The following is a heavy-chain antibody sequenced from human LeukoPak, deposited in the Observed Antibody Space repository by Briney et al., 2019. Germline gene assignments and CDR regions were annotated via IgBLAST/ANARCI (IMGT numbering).Heavy chain of an antibody. CDR2: IYYSGST. D-gene: IGHD5-24*01. CDR1: GGPISSYY. CDR3: ARMLQDAFDI. J-gene: IGHJ3*02. Sequence: SETLSLTCTVSGGPISSYYWSWIRQPPGKGLEWIGYIYYSGSTNYNPSLKSRVTISVDTSKNQFSLKLSSVTAADTAVYYCARMLQDAFDIWGQGTMVTVSS. V-gene: IGHV4-59*01.